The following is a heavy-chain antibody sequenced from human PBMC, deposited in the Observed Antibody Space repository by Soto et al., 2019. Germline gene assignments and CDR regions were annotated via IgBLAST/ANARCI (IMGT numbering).Heavy chain of an antibody. Sequence: GGSLRLSCAVSGFTFRSYAMSWVRQAPGKGLEWVAVIWYDGSNKYYADSVKGRFTISRDNSKNTLHLQMNSLRAEDTAVYYCARDHLDHPFDYWGQGTLVTVSS. CDR3: ARDHLDHPFDY. J-gene: IGHJ4*02. CDR1: GFTFRSYA. V-gene: IGHV3-33*08. D-gene: IGHD1-1*01. CDR2: IWYDGSNK.